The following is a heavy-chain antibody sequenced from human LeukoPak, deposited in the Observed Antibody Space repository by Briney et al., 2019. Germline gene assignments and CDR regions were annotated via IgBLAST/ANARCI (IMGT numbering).Heavy chain of an antibody. CDR1: GFTFSSYS. J-gene: IGHJ4*02. D-gene: IGHD1-1*01. CDR3: ARGGPGTTLFDY. Sequence: GGSLRLSCAASGFTFSSYSMNWVRQAPGKGLEWVSSISSSSSYIYYADSVKGRFTISGDNAKNSLYLQMNSLRAEDTAVYYCARGGPGTTLFDYWGQGTLVTVSS. V-gene: IGHV3-21*01. CDR2: ISSSSSYI.